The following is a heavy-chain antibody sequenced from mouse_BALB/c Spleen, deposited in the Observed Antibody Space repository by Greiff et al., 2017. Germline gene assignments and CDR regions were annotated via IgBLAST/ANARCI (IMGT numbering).Heavy chain of an antibody. Sequence: QVQLKQSGAELVRPGVSVKISCKGSGYTFTDYAMHWVKQSHAKSLEWIGVISTYYGDASYNQKFKGKATMTVDKSSSTAYMELARLTSEDSAIYYCARSITTVVAPAYWGQGTLVTVSA. V-gene: IGHV1S137*01. CDR2: ISTYYGDA. CDR1: GYTFTDYA. D-gene: IGHD1-1*01. J-gene: IGHJ3*01. CDR3: ARSITTVVAPAY.